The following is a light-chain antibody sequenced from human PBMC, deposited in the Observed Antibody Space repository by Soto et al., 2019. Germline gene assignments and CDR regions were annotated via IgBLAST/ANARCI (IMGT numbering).Light chain of an antibody. J-gene: IGKJ5*01. CDR3: QQYGSSPIT. CDR2: DVS. V-gene: IGKV3-20*01. Sequence: EIVLTPSPATLSLSPVERGTLSCRASESVTNYLAWYQQKPGQAPRLLVYDVSSRATGIPDRFSGSGSGTDFTLTISRLEPEDFAVYYCQQYGSSPITFGQGTRLEIK. CDR1: ESVTNY.